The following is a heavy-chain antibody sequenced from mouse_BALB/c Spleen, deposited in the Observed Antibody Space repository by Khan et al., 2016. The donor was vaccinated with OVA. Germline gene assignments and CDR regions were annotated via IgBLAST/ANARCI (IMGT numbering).Heavy chain of an antibody. CDR3: ARPPYFSDTLAY. J-gene: IGHJ4*01. CDR2: INTHTGEP. V-gene: IGHV9-3-1*01. Sequence: QIQLVQSGPELKKPGETVKISCKASGYTFTNFGMNWVKQAPGKGLEWMGWINTHTGEPIYADDFKGRFAFSLETSASTAYLQINNLKNEDTATYFGARPPYFSDTLAYWGQGTSVTVSS. D-gene: IGHD2-10*01. CDR1: GYTFTNFG.